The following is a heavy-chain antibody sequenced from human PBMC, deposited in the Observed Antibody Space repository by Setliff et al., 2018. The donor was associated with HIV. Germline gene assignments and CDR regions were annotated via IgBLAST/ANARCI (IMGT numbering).Heavy chain of an antibody. CDR1: GGSISSGTYY. D-gene: IGHD1-26*01. CDR2: IYTSGST. CDR3: ARGYSGYVGFTRMDV. V-gene: IGHV4-61*02. Sequence: SETLSLTCTVSGGSISSGTYYWSWIRQPAGKGLERIGRIYTSGSTNYNPSLKTRVTLAVDKSKNQFSLRRSSWTAADTSVYYCARGYSGYVGFTRMDVWGQGTTVTVSS. J-gene: IGHJ6*02.